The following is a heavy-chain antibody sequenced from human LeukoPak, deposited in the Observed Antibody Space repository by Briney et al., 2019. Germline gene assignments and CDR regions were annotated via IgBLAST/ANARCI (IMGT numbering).Heavy chain of an antibody. Sequence: GGSLRLFCAASGFSFSSYSMNWVRQAPGKGLEWVSYISSSSTSIFYADSVKGRFTISRDNAENSLYLQMNSLRAEDTAVYYCARDRRKHDCWGQGTLVTVSS. CDR3: ARDRRKHDC. CDR1: GFSFSSYS. V-gene: IGHV3-48*04. J-gene: IGHJ4*02. CDR2: ISSSSTSI.